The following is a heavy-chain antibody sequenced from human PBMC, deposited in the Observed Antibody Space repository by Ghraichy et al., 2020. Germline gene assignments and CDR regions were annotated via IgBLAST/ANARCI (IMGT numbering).Heavy chain of an antibody. V-gene: IGHV3-30*18. CDR3: AKDFPAVTEHLFDY. CDR1: GFTFSSYG. Sequence: GESLNISCAASGFTFSSYGMHWVRQAPGKGLEWVAVISYDGSNKYYADSVKGRFTISRDNSKNTLYLQMNSLRAEDTAVYYCAKDFPAVTEHLFDYWGQGTLVTVSS. J-gene: IGHJ4*02. D-gene: IGHD2-21*02. CDR2: ISYDGSNK.